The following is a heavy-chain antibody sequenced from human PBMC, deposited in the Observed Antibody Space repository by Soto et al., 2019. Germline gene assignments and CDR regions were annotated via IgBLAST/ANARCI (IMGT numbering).Heavy chain of an antibody. D-gene: IGHD3-10*01. J-gene: IGHJ4*02. V-gene: IGHV4-31*03. CDR1: GGSITSGGYC. CDR2: IYYSGST. CDR3: ARDGDYFGSGSPPLLSK. Sequence: QVQLQESGPGLVKPSQTLTLTCTVSGGSITSGGYCWTWIRQHSVKGLEWMGHIYYSGSTSYNPSLKSRVTISIDTSKNQFSLKLTSVTAADTAVYYCARDGDYFGSGSPPLLSKWGQGTLFTVSS.